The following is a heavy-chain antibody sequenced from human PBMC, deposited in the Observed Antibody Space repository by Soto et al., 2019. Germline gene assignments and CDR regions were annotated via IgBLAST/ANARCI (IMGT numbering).Heavy chain of an antibody. CDR3: ATLPSVAGQDAGYYYGMDV. J-gene: IGHJ6*02. CDR1: GFTFSSYA. CDR2: ISYDGSNK. D-gene: IGHD6-19*01. V-gene: IGHV3-30-3*01. Sequence: GGSLRLSCAASGFTFSSYAMHWVRQAPGKGLEWVAVISYDGSNKYYADSVKGRFTISRDNSKNTLYLQMNSLRAEDTAAYYCATLPSVAGQDAGYYYGMDVWGQGTTVTVYS.